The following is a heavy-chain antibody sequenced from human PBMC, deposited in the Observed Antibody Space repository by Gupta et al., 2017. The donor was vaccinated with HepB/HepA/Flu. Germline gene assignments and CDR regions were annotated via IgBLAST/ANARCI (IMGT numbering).Heavy chain of an antibody. D-gene: IGHD6-19*01. J-gene: IGHJ4*02. V-gene: IGHV1-3*01. CDR3: VRGSSIGVAGAPLFDT. Sequence: QVQLLLSGAGVRRPGASVRLSCKASGYTFKNHAIHWIRQAPGQRLEWMGWINAGTGNTRYSQNFQGRLNITRETSATTAYMELSSRKPEDTARYYCVRGSSIGVAGAPLFDTWGQGGLVTVSS. CDR1: GYTFKNHA. CDR2: INAGTGNT.